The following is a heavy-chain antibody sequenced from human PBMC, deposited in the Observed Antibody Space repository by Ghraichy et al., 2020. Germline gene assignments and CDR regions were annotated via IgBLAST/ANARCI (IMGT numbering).Heavy chain of an antibody. V-gene: IGHV3-53*01. J-gene: IGHJ3*02. CDR2: IYSGGST. Sequence: GGSLRLSCAASGFTVSSNYMSWVRQAPGKGLEWVSVIYSGGSTYYADSVKGRFTISRDNSKNTLYLQMNSLRAEDTAVYYCARCGGYCSGDCYSDHDAFAIWGQGTLVTVSS. D-gene: IGHD2-21*02. CDR1: GFTVSSNY. CDR3: ARCGGYCSGDCYSDHDAFAI.